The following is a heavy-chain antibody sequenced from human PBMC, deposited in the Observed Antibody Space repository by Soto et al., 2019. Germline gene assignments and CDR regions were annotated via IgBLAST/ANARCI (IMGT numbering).Heavy chain of an antibody. D-gene: IGHD3-22*01. V-gene: IGHV1-18*01. J-gene: IGHJ4*02. Sequence: QVQLVQSGAEVKKPGASVKVSCKASGYTFTSYGISWVRPAPGQGLEWMGWISTYNGNTNYAQKLQGRVTMTTDTSTSTAYMELRSLRSDDTAVYYCARVPATGYYYDSSGYYYFDYWGQGTLVTVSS. CDR2: ISTYNGNT. CDR1: GYTFTSYG. CDR3: ARVPATGYYYDSSGYYYFDY.